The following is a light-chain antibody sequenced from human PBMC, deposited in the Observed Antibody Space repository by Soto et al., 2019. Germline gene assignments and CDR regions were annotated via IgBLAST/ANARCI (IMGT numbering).Light chain of an antibody. J-gene: IGLJ3*02. V-gene: IGLV4-60*02. CDR3: ETWDSNIHWV. CDR2: LEGSGSY. CDR1: SGHSSYI. Sequence: QSVLTQSSSASASLGSSVKLTCTLSSGHSSYIIAWHQQRPGKAPRYLMKLEGSGSYNKGSGVPDRFSGSSSGADRYLTISNLQFEDEADYYCETWDSNIHWVFGGGTKVTVL.